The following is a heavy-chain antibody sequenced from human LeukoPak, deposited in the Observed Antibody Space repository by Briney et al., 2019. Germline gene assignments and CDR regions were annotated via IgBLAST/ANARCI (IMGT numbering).Heavy chain of an antibody. CDR2: IRSKGYGGTT. J-gene: IGHJ6*03. V-gene: IGHV3-49*03. CDR1: GFTFGDCA. Sequence: PGRSLRLSCTASGFTFGDCAMSWFRQAPGKGLEWVGFIRSKGYGGTTEYAASVKGRFTISRDDSKSIAYLQMNSLKTEDTAVYYCTRDLRFLEWLSPPSGTKGYYMDVWGKGTTVTVSS. CDR3: TRDLRFLEWLSPPSGTKGYYMDV. D-gene: IGHD3-3*01.